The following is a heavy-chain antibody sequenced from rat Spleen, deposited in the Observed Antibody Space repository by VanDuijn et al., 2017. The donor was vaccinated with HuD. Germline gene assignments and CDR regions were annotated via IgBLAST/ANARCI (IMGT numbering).Heavy chain of an antibody. CDR3: TGSYHSSYMGFAY. D-gene: IGHD1-2*01. Sequence: EVRLVESDGGLVQPGGSLKLSCAASGFAFSDFFMAWVRQAPAKGLEWVASITTGGDNTYYRDSVKGRFTVSRENTERTLYLLVDSLRSEDTATYYCTGSYHSSYMGFAYWGQGTLVTVSS. V-gene: IGHV5-25*01. CDR1: GFAFSDFF. J-gene: IGHJ3*01. CDR2: ITTGGDNT.